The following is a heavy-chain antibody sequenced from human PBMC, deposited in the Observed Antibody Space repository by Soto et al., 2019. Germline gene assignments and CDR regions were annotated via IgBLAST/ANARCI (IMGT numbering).Heavy chain of an antibody. CDR3: AHEGGSSTEGWFDP. CDR1: GFSLSTSGVG. CDR2: IYWDDDK. J-gene: IGHJ5*02. D-gene: IGHD1-26*01. V-gene: IGHV2-5*02. Sequence: QITLKESGPTLVKPTQTLTLTCTFSGFSLSTSGVGVGWIRQPPGKALEWLALIYWDDDKRSSPSLKSRLTIPKDTSKNQVVLTMTNMDPVDTATYYCAHEGGSSTEGWFDPWGQGTLVTVSS.